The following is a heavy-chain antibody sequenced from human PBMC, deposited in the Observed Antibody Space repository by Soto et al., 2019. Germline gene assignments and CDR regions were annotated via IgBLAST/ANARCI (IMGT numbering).Heavy chain of an antibody. CDR2: IYWDDDK. CDR3: AHLVTYYYFDF. V-gene: IGHV2-5*02. J-gene: IGHJ4*02. D-gene: IGHD1-26*01. Sequence: QITLKESGPTLVKPAQTLTLTCTFSGFSLSTSGVGVGWIRQPPGRALEWLALIYWDDDKRYSPSLKSRLTSTKDTSKNQLVLTMTNVDPVDTATYYCAHLVTYYYFDFWGQGTLVTVSS. CDR1: GFSLSTSGVG.